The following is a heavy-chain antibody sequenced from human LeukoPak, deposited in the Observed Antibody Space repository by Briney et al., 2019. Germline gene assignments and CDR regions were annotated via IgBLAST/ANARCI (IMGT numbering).Heavy chain of an antibody. Sequence: GGSLRLSCAASGFTFSSYAMNWVRQAPGKGLEWVSAINGSGGKTYYADSVKGRFTISRDNAKNTLYLQMNSLRAEDTAVYYCAKDYSVLLWFGEMISAGGGQGTLVSVSS. CDR1: GFTFSSYA. CDR3: AKDYSVLLWFGEMISAG. J-gene: IGHJ4*02. CDR2: INGSGGKT. V-gene: IGHV3-23*01. D-gene: IGHD3-10*01.